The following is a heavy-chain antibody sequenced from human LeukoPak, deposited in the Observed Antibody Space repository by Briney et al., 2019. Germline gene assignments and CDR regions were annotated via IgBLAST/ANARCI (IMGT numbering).Heavy chain of an antibody. CDR2: MNPNSGNT. CDR1: GYTFTSYD. D-gene: IGHD3-10*02. CDR3: AILSSGSYYNFDY. Sequence: ASVKVSCKASGYTFTSYDINWVRQATGQGLEWMGWMNPNSGNTGYAQKFQGRVTMTRNTSISTAYMELSSLRSEDTAVYYCAILSSGSYYNFDYWGQGTLVTVSS. V-gene: IGHV1-8*01. J-gene: IGHJ4*02.